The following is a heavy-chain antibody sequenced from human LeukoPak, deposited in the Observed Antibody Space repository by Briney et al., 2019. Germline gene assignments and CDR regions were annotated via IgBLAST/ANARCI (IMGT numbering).Heavy chain of an antibody. D-gene: IGHD6-13*01. Sequence: GSLRLSCAASGFTVSSNYMSWIRKPPGKGLEWIGEINHSGSTNYNPSLKSRVTISVDTSMNQFSLKLSSVTAADTAVYYCARGRQYSSSWYEYYYYYMDVWGKGTTVTVSS. CDR3: ARGRQYSSSWYEYYYYYMDV. V-gene: IGHV4-34*01. CDR2: INHSGST. CDR1: GFTVSSNY. J-gene: IGHJ6*03.